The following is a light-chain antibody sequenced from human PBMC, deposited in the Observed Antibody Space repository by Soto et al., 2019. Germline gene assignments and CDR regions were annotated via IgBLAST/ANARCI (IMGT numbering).Light chain of an antibody. Sequence: DIQMTQSPSTLSASVGDRVTITCRASPSISSWLAWYQQKPGKAPKLLIYDASSLESGVPSRFSGSGSGTEFTLTISSLQPDDCATYYCQQYNSYSPYTCGQGTKLEIK. CDR1: PSISSW. CDR3: QQYNSYSPYT. CDR2: DAS. V-gene: IGKV1-5*01. J-gene: IGKJ2*01.